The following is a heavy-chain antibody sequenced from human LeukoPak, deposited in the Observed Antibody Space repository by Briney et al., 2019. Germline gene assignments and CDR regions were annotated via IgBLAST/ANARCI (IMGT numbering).Heavy chain of an antibody. V-gene: IGHV3-9*01. D-gene: IGHD3-10*01. CDR2: ISWNSGSI. Sequence: GRSLRLSCAASGFSFDDYAMHWVRQAPGKGLEWVSGISWNSGSIGYADSVKGRFTISRDNAKNSLYLQMNSLRAEDTALYYCAKDMGPSDYGSLDYGMDVWGQGTTVTVSS. CDR3: AKDMGPSDYGSLDYGMDV. J-gene: IGHJ6*02. CDR1: GFSFDDYA.